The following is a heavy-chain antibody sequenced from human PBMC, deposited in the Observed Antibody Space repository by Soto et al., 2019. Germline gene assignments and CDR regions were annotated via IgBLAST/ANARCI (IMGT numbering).Heavy chain of an antibody. CDR3: ARSLGYCSSTSCYDWYFDL. J-gene: IGHJ2*01. Sequence: VQLLESGGGLVQPGGSLRLSCAASGFTFSSYAMSWVRQAPGKGLEWVSAISGSGGSTYYADSVKGRFTISRDNSKNTLYLQMNSLRAEDTAVYYCARSLGYCSSTSCYDWYFDLWGRGTLVTVSS. CDR1: GFTFSSYA. V-gene: IGHV3-23*01. CDR2: ISGSGGST. D-gene: IGHD2-2*01.